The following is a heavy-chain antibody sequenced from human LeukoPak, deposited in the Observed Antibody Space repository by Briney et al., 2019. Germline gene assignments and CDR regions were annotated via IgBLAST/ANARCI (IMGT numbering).Heavy chain of an antibody. CDR2: IIPILGIA. CDR1: GGTFSSYA. CDR3: ARMYYYDSSGYYPNWFDR. D-gene: IGHD3-22*01. J-gene: IGHJ5*02. Sequence: SVTLSCKASGGTFSSYAISWVRQAPGQGLEWMGRIIPILGIANYAQKFQGRVTITADKSTSTAYMELSSLRSEDTAVYYCARMYYYDSSGYYPNWFDRWGQGTLVTVSS. V-gene: IGHV1-69*04.